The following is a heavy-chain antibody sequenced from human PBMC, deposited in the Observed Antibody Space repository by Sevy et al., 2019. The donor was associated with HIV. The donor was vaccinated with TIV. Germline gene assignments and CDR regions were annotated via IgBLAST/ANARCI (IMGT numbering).Heavy chain of an antibody. J-gene: IGHJ4*02. V-gene: IGHV3-30*02. CDR1: GFSYSSYG. CDR2: IQYDGSNK. D-gene: IGHD2-21*01. CDR3: VKEGGGEGGDH. Sequence: GESLKISCAASGFSYSSYGMHWVRQAPGKGLEWVAYIQYDGSNKDYADSVKGRFTISRENSKNTLDLQMNSLRVEDTAVYYCVKEGGGEGGDHWGQGTLVTVSS.